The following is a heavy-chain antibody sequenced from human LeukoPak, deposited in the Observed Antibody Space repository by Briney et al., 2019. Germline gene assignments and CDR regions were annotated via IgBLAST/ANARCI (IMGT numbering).Heavy chain of an antibody. V-gene: IGHV4-38-2*02. D-gene: IGHD4-23*01. CDR1: GYSISSGYY. CDR2: IYHSGST. Sequence: PSETLSLTCTVSGYSISSGYYWGWIRQPPGKGLEWIGSIYHSGSTYYNPSLKSRVTISVDTSKNQFSLKLSSVTAADTAVYYCARDYGGNSAVFDYWGQGTLVTVSS. CDR3: ARDYGGNSAVFDY. J-gene: IGHJ4*02.